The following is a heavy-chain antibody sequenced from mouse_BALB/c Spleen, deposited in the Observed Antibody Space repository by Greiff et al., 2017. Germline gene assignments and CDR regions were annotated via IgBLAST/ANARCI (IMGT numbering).Heavy chain of an antibody. D-gene: IGHD1-1*01. CDR2: ISSGGST. V-gene: IGHV5-6-5*01. CDR3: ARASYGSSYNYAMDY. J-gene: IGHJ4*01. CDR1: GFTFSSYA. Sequence: EVQGVESGGGLVKPGGSLKLSCAASGFTFSSYAMSWVRQTPEKRLEWVASISSGGSTYYPDSVKGRFTISRDNARNILYLQMSSLRSEDTAMYYCARASYGSSYNYAMDYWGQGTSVTVSS.